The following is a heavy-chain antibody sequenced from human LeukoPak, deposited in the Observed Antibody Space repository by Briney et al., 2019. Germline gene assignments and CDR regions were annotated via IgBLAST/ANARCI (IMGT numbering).Heavy chain of an antibody. CDR2: IGYDGSNK. CDR3: AKDRVIVGATLPDY. Sequence: GGSLRLSCAASGFTFSSYGMHWVRQAPGKGLEWVAFIGYDGSNKYYADSVKGRFTISRDNSKNTLYLQMNSLRAEDTAVYYCAKDRVIVGATLPDYWGQGTLVTVSS. V-gene: IGHV3-30*02. D-gene: IGHD1-26*01. J-gene: IGHJ4*02. CDR1: GFTFSSYG.